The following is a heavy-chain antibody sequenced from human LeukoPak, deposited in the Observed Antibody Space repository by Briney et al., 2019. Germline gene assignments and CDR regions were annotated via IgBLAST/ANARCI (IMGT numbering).Heavy chain of an antibody. CDR3: ARENTYSESYLTHFDY. D-gene: IGHD1-26*01. Sequence: GGSLRLSCAASGFTFSSYWMHWVRQAPGKGLVWVSRINNDGSYTNYADSVKGRFTISRDNAKNSLYLQMNNLRAEDTAVYYCARENTYSESYLTHFDYWGQGTLVTVSS. V-gene: IGHV3-74*01. CDR1: GFTFSSYW. J-gene: IGHJ4*02. CDR2: INNDGSYT.